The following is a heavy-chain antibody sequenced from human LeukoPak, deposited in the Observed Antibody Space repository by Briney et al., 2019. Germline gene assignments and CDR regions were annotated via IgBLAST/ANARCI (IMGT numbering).Heavy chain of an antibody. CDR1: GFSLNTLEVS. V-gene: IGHV2-70*11. Sequence: SGPTLVNPTQTLTLTCTFSGFSLNTLEVSINWIRQPPGKALEWLARIGWDDDKYYTTSLKTRLAISKDTSKTQVVLTITNMDPVDTATYYCARGRYYFDSWGQGTLVTVSS. CDR3: ARGRYYFDS. J-gene: IGHJ4*02. CDR2: IGWDDDK.